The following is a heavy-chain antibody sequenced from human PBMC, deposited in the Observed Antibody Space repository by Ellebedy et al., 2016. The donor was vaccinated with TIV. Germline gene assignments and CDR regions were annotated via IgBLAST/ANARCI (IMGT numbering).Heavy chain of an antibody. D-gene: IGHD3-22*01. J-gene: IGHJ4*02. CDR1: GGTFSSYA. V-gene: IGHV1-69*06. Sequence: SVKVSXXASGGTFSSYAVSWVRQAPGQGLEWMGGIIPMFGTPDYAQSFQGRVTITADKSTSTAYMELTSLRSEDTAVYYCARAGYYDSGALFDHWGQGTLVTVSS. CDR3: ARAGYYDSGALFDH. CDR2: IIPMFGTP.